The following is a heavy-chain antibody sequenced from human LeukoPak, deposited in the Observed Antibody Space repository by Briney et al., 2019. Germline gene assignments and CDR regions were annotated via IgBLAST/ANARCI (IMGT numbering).Heavy chain of an antibody. CDR1: GFTVSSNY. V-gene: IGHV3-66*01. D-gene: IGHD2-8*02. CDR2: IYSGGST. J-gene: IGHJ4*02. Sequence: HPGGSLRLSCAASGFTVSSNYMTWVRQAPGKGLEGVSVIYSGGSTYYADSVKGRFTISRDSSKNTLYLQMNSLRAEDTAVFYCARDSRWGTGAFDIWGQGTLVTVSS. CDR3: ARDSRWGTGAFDI.